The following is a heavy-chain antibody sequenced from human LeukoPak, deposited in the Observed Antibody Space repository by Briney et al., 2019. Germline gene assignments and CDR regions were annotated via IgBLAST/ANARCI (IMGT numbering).Heavy chain of an antibody. CDR1: GFTFTTYC. CDR3: ARVAKYYYGSETYYFFEH. CDR2: INQDGSEK. J-gene: IGHJ4*02. V-gene: IGHV3-7*01. Sequence: GGSLRLSCAASGFTFTTYCMTWVRQAPGKGLGWVANINQDGSEKYFVDSVKGRFTISREHPKNSLYLQMNSLRVEDTAVYYCARVAKYYYGSETYYFFEHWGQGTPVTASS. D-gene: IGHD3-10*01.